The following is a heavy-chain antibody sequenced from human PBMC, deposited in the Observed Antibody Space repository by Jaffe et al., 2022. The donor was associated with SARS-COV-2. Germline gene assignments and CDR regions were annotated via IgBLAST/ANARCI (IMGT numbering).Heavy chain of an antibody. D-gene: IGHD1-1*01. Sequence: QVQLQESGPGLVKPSQTLSLTCTVSGGSISSGSYYWSWIRQPAGKGLEWIGRIYTSGSTNYNPSLKSRVTISVDTSKNQFSLKLSSVTAADTAVYYCARDQIYRDGYNWGAFDIWGQGTMVTVSS. CDR3: ARDQIYRDGYNWGAFDI. J-gene: IGHJ3*02. V-gene: IGHV4-61*02. CDR2: IYTSGST. CDR1: GGSISSGSYY.